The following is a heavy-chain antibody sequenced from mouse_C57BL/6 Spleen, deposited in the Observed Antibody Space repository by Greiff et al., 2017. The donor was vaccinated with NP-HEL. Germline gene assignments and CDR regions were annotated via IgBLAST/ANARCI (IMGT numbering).Heavy chain of an antibody. CDR3: ARNKRNYEAMDY. CDR2: IWSGGST. D-gene: IGHD1-1*01. CDR1: GFSLTSYG. Sequence: QVQLKQSGPGLVQPSQSLSITCTVSGFSLTSYGVHWVRQSPGKGLEWLGVIWSGGSTDYNAAFISRLSISKDNSKIQVFFKMNSLQAYDTAIYYCARNKRNYEAMDYWGQGTSVTVSS. V-gene: IGHV2-2*01. J-gene: IGHJ4*01.